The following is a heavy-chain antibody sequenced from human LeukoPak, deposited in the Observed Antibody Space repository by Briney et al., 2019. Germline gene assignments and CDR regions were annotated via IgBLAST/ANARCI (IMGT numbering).Heavy chain of an antibody. Sequence: SETLSLTCTVSGGSISSYYWSWFRQPPGTGLESIGYIAYSRSTNYNPSLKSRVTISVDTSKNQFSLKLSSVTAADTAIYYCARLYSSALGRVFDYWGQGTLVTVSS. CDR2: IAYSRST. CDR3: ARLYSSALGRVFDY. D-gene: IGHD5-18*01. J-gene: IGHJ4*02. V-gene: IGHV4-59*01. CDR1: GGSISSYY.